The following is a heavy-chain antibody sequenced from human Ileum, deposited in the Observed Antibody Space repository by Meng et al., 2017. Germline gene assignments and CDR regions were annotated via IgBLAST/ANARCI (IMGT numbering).Heavy chain of an antibody. CDR2: FDPEDGET. D-gene: IGHD4-17*01. CDR3: ATVRAVTTMFDY. Sequence: VHVVQSGVEVKTPGASVKVSCKVAGYTLTELSMHCVRQAPGKGLEWMGGFDPEDGETIYAQKFQGRVTMTEDTSTDTAYMELSSLRSEDTAVYYCATVRAVTTMFDYWGQGTLVTVSS. V-gene: IGHV1-24*01. CDR1: GYTLTELS. J-gene: IGHJ4*02.